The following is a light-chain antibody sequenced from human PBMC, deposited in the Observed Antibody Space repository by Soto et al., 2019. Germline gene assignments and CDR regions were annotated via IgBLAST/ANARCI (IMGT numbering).Light chain of an antibody. Sequence: QSVLTQPPSASGSPGQSVTISCTGTSSDVGGYNYVSWYQQHPGKAPKLIIYEVSKRPSGVPDRFSGSKSGNTASLTVSGLQAEDEADYYCCSYAGKGVFGGGTQLTVL. CDR3: CSYAGKGV. CDR2: EVS. J-gene: IGLJ2*01. V-gene: IGLV2-8*01. CDR1: SSDVGGYNY.